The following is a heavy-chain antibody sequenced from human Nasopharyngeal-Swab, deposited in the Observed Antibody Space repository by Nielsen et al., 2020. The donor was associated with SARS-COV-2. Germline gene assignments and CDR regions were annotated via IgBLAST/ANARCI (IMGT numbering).Heavy chain of an antibody. CDR2: ISWDGGST. D-gene: IGHD2-21*01. CDR1: GFTFDDYT. V-gene: IGHV3-43*01. Sequence: GESLQISCAASGFTFDDYTMHWVRQAPGKGLEWVSLISWDGGSTYYADSVKGRFTISRDNSKNTLYLQMNSLRVEDTAVYYCAKAPYLRGLDVWGQGTTVTVSS. J-gene: IGHJ6*02. CDR3: AKAPYLRGLDV.